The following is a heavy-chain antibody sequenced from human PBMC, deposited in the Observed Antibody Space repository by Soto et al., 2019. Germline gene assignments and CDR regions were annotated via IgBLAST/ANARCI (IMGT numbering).Heavy chain of an antibody. CDR2: IIPVYGTP. Sequence: QVQLVQSGAGVKKPGSSVRVSCKASGGTLSSAFSRYAFSWLRQAPGQGLEGVGGIIPVYGTPNYAQRLRGRISITADRSTTTAFMELSSLRSDDTAVDYGATYYDKSAGRISSDYWGQGTLVTVSS. CDR3: ATYYDKSAGRISSDY. D-gene: IGHD3-22*01. V-gene: IGHV1-69*06. CDR1: GGTLSSAFSRYA. J-gene: IGHJ4*02.